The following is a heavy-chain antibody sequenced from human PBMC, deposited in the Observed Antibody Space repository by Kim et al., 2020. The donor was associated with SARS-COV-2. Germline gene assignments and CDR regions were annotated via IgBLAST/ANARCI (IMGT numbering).Heavy chain of an antibody. V-gene: IGHV3-23*01. CDR3: AKHTVANYYYYYYMDV. CDR1: GFTFSSYA. J-gene: IGHJ6*03. Sequence: GGSLRLSCAASGFTFSSYAMSWVRQAPGKGLEWVSAISGSGGSTYYADSVKGRFTISRDNSKNTLYLQMNSLRAEDTAVYYCAKHTVANYYYYYYMDVWGKGTTVTVSS. CDR2: ISGSGGST. D-gene: IGHD4-17*01.